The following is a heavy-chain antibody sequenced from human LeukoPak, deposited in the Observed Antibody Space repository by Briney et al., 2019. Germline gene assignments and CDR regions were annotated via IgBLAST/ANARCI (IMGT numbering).Heavy chain of an antibody. J-gene: IGHJ4*02. V-gene: IGHV3-23*01. Sequence: GGSLRLSCAGSGFTFSKFGMIWVRQAPGKGLEWVSAISGSGGSTYYADSVKGRFTISRDNSKNTLYLQMNSLRAEDTAVYYCAETDCSSTSCYKLDYWGQGTLVTVSS. CDR1: GFTFSKFG. D-gene: IGHD2-2*02. CDR3: AETDCSSTSCYKLDY. CDR2: ISGSGGST.